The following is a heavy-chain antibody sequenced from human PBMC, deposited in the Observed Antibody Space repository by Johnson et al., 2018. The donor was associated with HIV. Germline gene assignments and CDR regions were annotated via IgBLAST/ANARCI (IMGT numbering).Heavy chain of an antibody. V-gene: IGHV3-38-3*01. J-gene: IGHJ3*02. CDR3: ARDRELAGWYSSSSGLSAFDI. CDR2: ISGGST. D-gene: IGHD6-6*01. Sequence: VQLVESRGVLVQPGGSLRLSCAASGFTVSSNEMSWVRQAPGKGLEWVSSISGGSTYYADSRKGRFTISRDNSKNTLHLQMNSLRAEDTALYYCARDRELAGWYSSSSGLSAFDIWGQGKMVTVSS. CDR1: GFTVSSNE.